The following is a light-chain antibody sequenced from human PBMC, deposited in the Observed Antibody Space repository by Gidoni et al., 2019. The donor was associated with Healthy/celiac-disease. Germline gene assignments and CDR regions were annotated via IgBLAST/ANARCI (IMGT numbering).Light chain of an antibody. CDR3: QQYGSSPRT. Sequence: EIVLTQSPGTLSLSPGERATLSCRASQSVSSSYLAWYQQKPGQAPRLLIYGASSRATGILDRFSGSGSGKDFTLTISRLEPEDFAVYYCQQYGSSPRTFGQGTKVEIK. V-gene: IGKV3-20*01. J-gene: IGKJ1*01. CDR2: GAS. CDR1: QSVSSSY.